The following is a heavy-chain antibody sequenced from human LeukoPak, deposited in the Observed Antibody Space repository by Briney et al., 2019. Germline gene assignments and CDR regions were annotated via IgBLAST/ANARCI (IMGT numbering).Heavy chain of an antibody. V-gene: IGHV4-59*01. J-gene: IGHJ5*02. Sequence: PSETLSLTCTVSGGSISSYYWSWIRQPPGKGLEWIGYIYYSGSTNYNPSLKSRVTISVDTSKNQFSLKLSSVTAADTAVYYCAREVVVYNWFDPWGQGTLVTVSS. CDR2: IYYSGST. CDR1: GGSISSYY. CDR3: AREVVVYNWFDP. D-gene: IGHD3-22*01.